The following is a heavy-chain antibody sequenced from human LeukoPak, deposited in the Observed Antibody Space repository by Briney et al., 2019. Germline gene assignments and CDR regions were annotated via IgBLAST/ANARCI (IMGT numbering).Heavy chain of an antibody. CDR2: IKHDESEK. D-gene: IGHD4-23*01. V-gene: IGHV3-7*03. CDR3: ARDNGGSLDH. J-gene: IGHJ4*02. CDR1: GFTLSSYW. Sequence: SGGSLRLSCAASGFTLSSYWMAWVRQAPGKGLEWVANIKHDESEKYYAESVRGRFTIPRENAKNSLYLQMNSLRAEDTALYYCARDNGGSLDHWGQGTLLTVSS.